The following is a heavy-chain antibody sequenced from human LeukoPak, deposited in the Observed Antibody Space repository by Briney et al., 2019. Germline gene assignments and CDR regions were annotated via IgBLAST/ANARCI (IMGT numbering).Heavy chain of an antibody. Sequence: GGPLRLSCAASGFTFSSYSMNWVRQAPGKGLEWVSSISSSSSYIYYADSVKGRFTISRDNAKNSLYLQMNSLRAEDTAVYYCAREDCSSTSCPYYFDYWGQGTLVTVSS. D-gene: IGHD2-2*01. V-gene: IGHV3-21*01. CDR2: ISSSSSYI. J-gene: IGHJ4*02. CDR3: AREDCSSTSCPYYFDY. CDR1: GFTFSSYS.